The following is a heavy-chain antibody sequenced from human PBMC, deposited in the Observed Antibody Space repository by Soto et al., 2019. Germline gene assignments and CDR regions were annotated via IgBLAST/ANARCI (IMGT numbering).Heavy chain of an antibody. CDR3: ARDEMGPTVTTSFDFHYGMDV. CDR2: IIPILGIA. CDR1: GGTFSSYT. V-gene: IGHV1-69*08. J-gene: IGHJ6*02. D-gene: IGHD4-17*01. Sequence: QVQLVQSGAEVKKPGSSVKVSCKASGGTFSSYTISWVRQAPGQGLEWMGRIIPILGIANYAQKFQGRVTITADKSTSTAYMELSSLRSEDTAVYYCARDEMGPTVTTSFDFHYGMDVWGQGTTVTVSS.